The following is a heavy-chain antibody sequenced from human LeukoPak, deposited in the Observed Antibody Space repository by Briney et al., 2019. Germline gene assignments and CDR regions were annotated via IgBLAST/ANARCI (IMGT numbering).Heavy chain of an antibody. CDR3: ASNRGYSYGSIDY. Sequence: SETLSLTCTVSGGSISSSSYYLGWIRQPPGKGLEWIGSIYYSGSTYYNPSLKSRVTISVDTSKNQFSLKLSSVTAADTAVYYCASNRGYSYGSIDYWGQGTLVTVSS. J-gene: IGHJ4*02. D-gene: IGHD5-18*01. CDR1: GGSISSSSYY. V-gene: IGHV4-39*01. CDR2: IYYSGST.